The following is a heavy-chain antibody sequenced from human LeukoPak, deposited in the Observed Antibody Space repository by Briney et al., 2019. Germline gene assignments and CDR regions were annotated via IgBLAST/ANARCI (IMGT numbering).Heavy chain of an antibody. Sequence: SETLSLTCTLSGGSISIYYWNWIRQPPGKGLDWIGYIYYSGSTKYNPSLKSRVTISVDTSKNQFSLRLSSVTAADTAVYYCARGGFLDPFDPWGQGTLVTVSS. CDR3: ARGGFLDPFDP. CDR1: GGSISIYY. V-gene: IGHV4-59*01. D-gene: IGHD1-1*01. J-gene: IGHJ5*02. CDR2: IYYSGST.